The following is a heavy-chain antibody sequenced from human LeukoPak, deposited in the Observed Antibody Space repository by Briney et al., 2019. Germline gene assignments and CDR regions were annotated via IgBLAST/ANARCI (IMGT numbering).Heavy chain of an antibody. D-gene: IGHD3-10*01. CDR1: GFIFSSYW. V-gene: IGHV3-74*01. Sequence: GGSLRLSCAASGFIFSSYWMHWVRQAPGKGLVWVSRINSDGSSTSYADSVKGRFTISRDNAKNTLYLQMNSLRAEDTAVYYCARDWFAGEARGKGNWGQGTLVTVSS. J-gene: IGHJ4*02. CDR2: INSDGSST. CDR3: ARDWFAGEARGKGN.